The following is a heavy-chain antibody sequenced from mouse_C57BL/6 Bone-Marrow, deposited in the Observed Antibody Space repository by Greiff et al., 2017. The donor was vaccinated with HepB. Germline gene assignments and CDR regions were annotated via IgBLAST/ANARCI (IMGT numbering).Heavy chain of an antibody. CDR2: ISSGGSYT. J-gene: IGHJ2*01. CDR1: GFTFSSYG. Sequence: EVKLMESGGDLVKPGGSLQLSCAASGFTFSSYGMSWVRQTPDKRLEWVATISSGGSYTYYPDSVKGRFTISRDNAKNTLYLQMSSLKSEDTAMYYCARHGGYWGQGTTLTVSS. CDR3: ARHGGY. V-gene: IGHV5-6*01.